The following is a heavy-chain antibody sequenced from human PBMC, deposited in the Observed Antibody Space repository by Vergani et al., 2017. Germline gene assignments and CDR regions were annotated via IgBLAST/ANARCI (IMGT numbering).Heavy chain of an antibody. J-gene: IGHJ5*02. V-gene: IGHV4-4*07. CDR2: IYTSGST. CDR3: ARAPDYDDSSGYGWFDP. CDR1: GGSISSYY. Sequence: QVQLQESGPGLVKPSETLSLTCTVSGGSISSYYWSWIRQPAGKGLEWIGRIYTSGSTHYNPSLKSRVTMSVDTSKNHFSLTLSSVTAADTAGYSCARAPDYDDSSGYGWFDPWGQGTLVTGSS. D-gene: IGHD3-22*01.